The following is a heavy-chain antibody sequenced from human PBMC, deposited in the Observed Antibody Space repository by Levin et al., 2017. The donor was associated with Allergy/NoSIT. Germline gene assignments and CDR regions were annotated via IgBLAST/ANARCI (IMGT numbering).Heavy chain of an antibody. Sequence: GGSLRLSCAASGFTFSSYAMHWVRQAPGKGLEWVAVISYDGSNKYYADSVKGRFTISRDNSKNTLYLQMNSLRAEDTAVYYCARYVRPPIAVAGTGAFDIWGQGTMVTVSS. CDR1: GFTFSSYA. CDR3: ARYVRPPIAVAGTGAFDI. V-gene: IGHV3-30-3*01. J-gene: IGHJ3*02. D-gene: IGHD6-19*01. CDR2: ISYDGSNK.